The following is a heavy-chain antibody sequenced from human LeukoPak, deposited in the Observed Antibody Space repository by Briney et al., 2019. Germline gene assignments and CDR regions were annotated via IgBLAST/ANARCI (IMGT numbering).Heavy chain of an antibody. CDR2: IRYDGSNK. D-gene: IGHD3-10*01. CDR1: GFTFSNYG. Sequence: GGSLRLSCAAFGFTFSNYGMHWVRQAPGKGLEWVAFIRYDGSNKYYADFVKGRFTISRDNSKNTLYLQMNSLGAEDTAVYYCANRYGSGSYYNPYSFDYWGQGTLVTVSS. J-gene: IGHJ4*02. V-gene: IGHV3-30*02. CDR3: ANRYGSGSYYNPYSFDY.